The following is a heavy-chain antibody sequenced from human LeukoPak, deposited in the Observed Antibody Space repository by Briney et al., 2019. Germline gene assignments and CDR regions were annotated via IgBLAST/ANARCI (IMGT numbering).Heavy chain of an antibody. J-gene: IGHJ5*02. V-gene: IGHV1-69*13. CDR2: IIPIFGTA. D-gene: IGHD2-21*01. Sequence: GASVKVSCKASGGTFSSYAISWVRQAPGQGLEWMGGIIPIFGTANYAQKFQGRITITADESTSTAYMELSSLRSEDTAVYYCATYWYCGGDCYWENWFDPWGQGTLVTVSS. CDR1: GGTFSSYA. CDR3: ATYWYCGGDCYWENWFDP.